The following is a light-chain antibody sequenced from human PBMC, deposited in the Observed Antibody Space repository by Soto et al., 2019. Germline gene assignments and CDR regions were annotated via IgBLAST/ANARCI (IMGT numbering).Light chain of an antibody. V-gene: IGKV1-39*01. CDR2: AAS. CDR3: QQSYSSPPT. CDR1: QSISNH. J-gene: IGKJ1*01. Sequence: DIQMTQSPSSLSASVEDRVIITCRASQSISNHLNWYQQKPGKAPKLLIFAASSLQSGVPSRFSGSRSGPDFTLTISSLPPEDFATYYCQQSYSSPPTFGQGTKVDIK.